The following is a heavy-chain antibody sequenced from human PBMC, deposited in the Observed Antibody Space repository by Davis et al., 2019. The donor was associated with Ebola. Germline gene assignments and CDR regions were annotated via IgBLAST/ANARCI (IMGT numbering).Heavy chain of an antibody. D-gene: IGHD6-13*01. V-gene: IGHV3-21*01. J-gene: IGHJ4*02. Sequence: PGGSLRLSCAASGFTFSSYSMNWVRQAPGKGLEWVSSISSSSSYIYYADSVKGRFTISRDNSKNTLYLQMNSLRAEDTAVYYCAKNRRQQLVHHLDYWGQGTLVTVSS. CDR1: GFTFSSYS. CDR2: ISSSSSYI. CDR3: AKNRRQQLVHHLDY.